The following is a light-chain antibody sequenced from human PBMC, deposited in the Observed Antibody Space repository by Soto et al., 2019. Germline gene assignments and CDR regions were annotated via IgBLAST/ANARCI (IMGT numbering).Light chain of an antibody. CDR1: SSNIRAGFD. Sequence: QSVLTQPPSVSGAPGQRVTISCTGSSSNIRAGFDVHWYRQLPGTSPKLLIFGNSNRPSGVPDRFSGARSGTSASLAITGLQAEDEADYYCQSYDTSLRGWVFGGGTKLTVL. J-gene: IGLJ3*02. CDR2: GNS. V-gene: IGLV1-40*01. CDR3: QSYDTSLRGWV.